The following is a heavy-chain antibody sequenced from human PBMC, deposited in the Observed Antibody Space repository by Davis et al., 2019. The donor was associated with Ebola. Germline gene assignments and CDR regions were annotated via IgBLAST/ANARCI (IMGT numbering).Heavy chain of an antibody. CDR2: ISGSGGST. D-gene: IGHD3-22*01. J-gene: IGHJ6*02. CDR3: AKDMRKTYYYDSSGYYGGYGMDV. Sequence: GESLKISCAASGFTFSSYAMSWVRQAPGKGLEWVSAISGSGGSTYYADSVKGRFTISRDNSKNTLYLQMNSLRAEDTAVYYCAKDMRKTYYYDSSGYYGGYGMDVWGQGTTVTVSS. V-gene: IGHV3-23*01. CDR1: GFTFSSYA.